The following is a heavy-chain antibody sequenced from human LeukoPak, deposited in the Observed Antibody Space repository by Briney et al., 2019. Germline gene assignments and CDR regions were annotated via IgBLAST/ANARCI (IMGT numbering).Heavy chain of an antibody. CDR1: GNYW. D-gene: IGHD2/OR15-2a*01. Sequence: GGSLILSCAASGNYWMHWVRQVPGKGLVWVSHINSDGSWTSYADSVKGRFTISKDNAKNTVYLQMNNLRAEDTAVYYCVSFYEAYWGRGTLVTVSS. V-gene: IGHV3-74*01. CDR3: VSFYEAY. CDR2: INSDGSWT. J-gene: IGHJ4*02.